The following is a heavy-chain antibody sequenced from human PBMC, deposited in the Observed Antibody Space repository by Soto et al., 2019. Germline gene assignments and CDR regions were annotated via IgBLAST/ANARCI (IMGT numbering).Heavy chain of an antibody. CDR1: GDSMISSSYY. J-gene: IGHJ3*02. CDR3: ARMSDYGDYEAFHI. Sequence: SETLSLTCTVSGDSMISSSYYWGWVRQTPGKGLEYIGSIHYRGSTWYNASLKSRVTISVDTSKNHFSLRLSSVTAADTAMYYCARMSDYGDYEAFHIWGQGTVVTV. CDR2: IHYRGST. D-gene: IGHD4-17*01. V-gene: IGHV4-39*02.